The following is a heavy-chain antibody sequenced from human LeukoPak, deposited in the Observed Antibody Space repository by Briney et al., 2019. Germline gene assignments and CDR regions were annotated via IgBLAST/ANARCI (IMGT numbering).Heavy chain of an antibody. Sequence: GGSLRLSCAASGFTFSSYSMNWVRQAPGKGLEWVSSISSSSSYIYYADSVKGRFTISRDNAKNSLYLQMNSLRAEDTAVYYCARDGSMYYFDCWGQGTLVTVSS. CDR2: ISSSSSYI. V-gene: IGHV3-21*01. CDR1: GFTFSSYS. CDR3: ARDGSMYYFDC. D-gene: IGHD3-10*01. J-gene: IGHJ4*02.